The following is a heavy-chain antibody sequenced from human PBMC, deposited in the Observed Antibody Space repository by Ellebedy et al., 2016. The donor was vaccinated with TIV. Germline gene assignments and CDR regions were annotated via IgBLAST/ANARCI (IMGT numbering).Heavy chain of an antibody. CDR3: ARSYYGSGSPDY. J-gene: IGHJ4*02. CDR1: GFSLSTHA. CDR2: LSEKGTGK. D-gene: IGHD3-10*01. V-gene: IGHV3-23*01. Sequence: GESLKISCAASGFSLSTHAMSWVRQAPGKGLEWVSALSEKGTGKYYADPVKGRFSVSRDSSKNSLYLQMNSLRGEDTALYYCARSYYGSGSPDYWGQGTLVTVSS.